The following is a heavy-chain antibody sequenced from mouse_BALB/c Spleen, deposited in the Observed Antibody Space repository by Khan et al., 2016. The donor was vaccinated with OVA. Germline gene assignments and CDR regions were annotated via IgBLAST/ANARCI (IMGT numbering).Heavy chain of an antibody. Sequence: EVELVESGGDVVKPGGSLKLSCAASGFTFSTYGMSWVRQTPDKRLEWVATVSTGGHYTYYPDTVKGRFTISRHTAKTTLYLQMSSLKSEDTAMVYCARLAYYYDSEGFAYWGQGTLVTVSA. J-gene: IGHJ3*01. CDR3: ARLAYYYDSEGFAY. CDR2: VSTGGHYT. V-gene: IGHV5-6*01. D-gene: IGHD1-1*01. CDR1: GFTFSTYG.